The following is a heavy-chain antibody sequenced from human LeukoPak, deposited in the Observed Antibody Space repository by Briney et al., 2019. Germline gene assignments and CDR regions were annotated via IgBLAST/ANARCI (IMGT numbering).Heavy chain of an antibody. J-gene: IGHJ4*02. CDR3: AKYLSCGLAYCGGDCYFDY. CDR2: ISGSGGST. Sequence: PGGSLRLSCAASGFTFSGYAMSWVRQAPGKGLEWVSAISGSGGSTYYADSVKGRFTISRDNSKNTLYLQMNSLRAEDTAVYYCAKYLSCGLAYCGGDCYFDYWGQGTLVTVSS. V-gene: IGHV3-23*01. D-gene: IGHD2-21*02. CDR1: GFTFSGYA.